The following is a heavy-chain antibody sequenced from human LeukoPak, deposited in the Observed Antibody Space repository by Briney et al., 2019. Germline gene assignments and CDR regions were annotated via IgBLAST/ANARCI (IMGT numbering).Heavy chain of an antibody. D-gene: IGHD2/OR15-2a*01. V-gene: IGHV4-59*08. J-gene: IGHJ4*02. Sequence: SETLSLTCTVSGDSISSYYWSRIRQPPGKGLEWIGYIYYSGSTNFNPSLKSRVTISLDTSKNQFSLKLTSVTAADTAVYYCARFARDFYDYWGQGTLVTVSS. CDR2: IYYSGST. CDR3: ARFARDFYDY. CDR1: GDSISSYY.